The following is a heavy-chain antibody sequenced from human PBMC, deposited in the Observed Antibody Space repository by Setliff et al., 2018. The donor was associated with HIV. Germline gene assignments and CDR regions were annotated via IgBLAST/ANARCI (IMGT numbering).Heavy chain of an antibody. Sequence: SLRLPCAASGFTFNSYGIHWVRQAPGKGLEWVALIWYDASKKEYSDSVKGRFNILRDDSKKTAYLQMNSLRDEDTAVYYCVKDVLKFWSGSGALDFWGPGTLVTVSS. CDR2: IWYDASKK. J-gene: IGHJ4*02. V-gene: IGHV3-33*06. CDR1: GFTFNSYG. CDR3: VKDVLKFWSGSGALDF. D-gene: IGHD3-3*01.